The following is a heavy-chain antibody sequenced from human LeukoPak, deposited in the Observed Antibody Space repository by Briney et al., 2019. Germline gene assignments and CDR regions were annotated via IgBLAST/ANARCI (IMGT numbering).Heavy chain of an antibody. CDR2: ISWDSGSI. CDR3: AKDSRSRWYRDFDH. J-gene: IGHJ4*02. CDR1: GFTFDDYA. Sequence: GRSLRLSCAASGFTFDDYAMHWVRQAPGKGLEWVSGISWDSGSIGYADSVKGRFTISRDNAKNSVYLQMNSLRPEDTALYYCAKDSRSRWYRDFDHWGQGNLVTVS. D-gene: IGHD6-13*01. V-gene: IGHV3-9*01.